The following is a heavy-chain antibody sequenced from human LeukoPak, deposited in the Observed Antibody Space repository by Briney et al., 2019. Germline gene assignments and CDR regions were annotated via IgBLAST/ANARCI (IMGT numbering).Heavy chain of an antibody. CDR3: ARAGHYDFWSGYYVPGNYYYYYMDV. J-gene: IGHJ6*03. CDR1: GYTFTSYG. D-gene: IGHD3-3*01. CDR2: ISAYNGNT. Sequence: ASVKVSCKASGYTFTSYGISWVRQAPGQGLEWIGWISAYNGNTNYAQKLQGRVTMTTDTSTSTAYMELRSLRSDDTAVYYCARAGHYDFWSGYYVPGNYYYYYMDVWGKGTTVTVSS. V-gene: IGHV1-18*01.